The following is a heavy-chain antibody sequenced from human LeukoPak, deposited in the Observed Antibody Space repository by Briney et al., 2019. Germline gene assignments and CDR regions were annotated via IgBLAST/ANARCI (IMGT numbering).Heavy chain of an antibody. J-gene: IGHJ4*02. D-gene: IGHD4-23*01. Sequence: TSETLSLTCAVYGGSFSGYYWSWIRQTPGKGLEWIGTISSSGNTFFNPSLKSRVTISVDTSQNQVSLNLISVTAADTGVYFCSRVVRWELIDYWGQGTLVTVSS. CDR3: SRVVRWELIDY. V-gene: IGHV4-34*11. CDR2: ISSSGNT. CDR1: GGSFSGYY.